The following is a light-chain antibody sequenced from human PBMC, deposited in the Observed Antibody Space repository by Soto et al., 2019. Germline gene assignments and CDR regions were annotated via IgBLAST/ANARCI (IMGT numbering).Light chain of an antibody. V-gene: IGKV3-11*01. CDR1: QSISNH. J-gene: IGKJ4*01. Sequence: IVLTQSPATLSLSQGERATLSCSACQSISNHLGWYPQKTGQTPQLLISDAFNRATRIPARFSGSGYGTDFSHTISSLEPEDFAVYYCQQRNCWPLTFGGGTKV. CDR2: DAF. CDR3: QQRNCWPLT.